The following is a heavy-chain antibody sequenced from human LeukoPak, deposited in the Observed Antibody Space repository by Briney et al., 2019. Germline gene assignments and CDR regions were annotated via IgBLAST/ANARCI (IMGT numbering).Heavy chain of an antibody. CDR1: GGSIRTYY. J-gene: IGHJ4*02. D-gene: IGHD6-6*01. V-gene: IGHV4-4*07. CDR3: AREGSMTARPFVSIDY. Sequence: SETLSLTCTVSGGSIRTYYWSWIRQPAGKALEWIGRIHTSGSTDYNPSLESRVSMSVDASKNQFSLKLRSVTAADTAVYYCAREGSMTARPFVSIDYWGQGTLVTVSS. CDR2: IHTSGST.